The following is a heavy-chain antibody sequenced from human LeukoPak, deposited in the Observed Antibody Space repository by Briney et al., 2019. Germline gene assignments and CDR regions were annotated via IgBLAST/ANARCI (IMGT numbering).Heavy chain of an antibody. Sequence: GGSLRLSCAASGFTFSYYSMNWVRQAPGKGLEWVSYISDSSDTMYYADSVKGRFTISRDNAKNSLYLQMNSLRAEDTAVYYCARVYGDYVAFDYWGQGTLVTVSS. D-gene: IGHD4-17*01. CDR2: ISDSSDTM. V-gene: IGHV3-48*01. CDR1: GFTFSYYS. CDR3: ARVYGDYVAFDY. J-gene: IGHJ4*02.